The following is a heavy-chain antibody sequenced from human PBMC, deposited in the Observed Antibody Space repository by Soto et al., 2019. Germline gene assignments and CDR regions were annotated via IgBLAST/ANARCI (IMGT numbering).Heavy chain of an antibody. V-gene: IGHV3-23*01. CDR2: ISGSGGST. CDR3: AKDRATVTTQDAFDI. J-gene: IGHJ3*02. D-gene: IGHD4-4*01. Sequence: VSLRLPWAASGFTFSSYAISWVRQAPGKGLEWVSAISGSGGSTYYADSVKGRFTISRDNSKNTLYLQMNSLRAEDTAVYYCAKDRATVTTQDAFDIWGQGTMVTVSS. CDR1: GFTFSSYA.